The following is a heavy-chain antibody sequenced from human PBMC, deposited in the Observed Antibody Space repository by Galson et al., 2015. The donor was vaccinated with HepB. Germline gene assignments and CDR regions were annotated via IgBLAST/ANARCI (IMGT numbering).Heavy chain of an antibody. CDR1: GFTFSNYW. V-gene: IGHV3-7*03. Sequence: SLRLSCAASGFTFSNYWMTWVRQAPGKGLEWVANIKQDGSEKDYVDSVRGRFTLSRDNAENSLSLQIHSLKAEDTAVYFCAAGRFNWTYWSQGTLVTVSS. CDR2: IKQDGSEK. J-gene: IGHJ4*02. CDR3: AAGRFNWTY. D-gene: IGHD1-20*01.